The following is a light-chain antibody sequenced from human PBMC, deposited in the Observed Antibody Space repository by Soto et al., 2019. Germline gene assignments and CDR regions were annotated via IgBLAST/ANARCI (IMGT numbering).Light chain of an antibody. CDR2: DAS. CDR3: QQRRKWPIT. V-gene: IGKV3-11*01. Sequence: ESVFTQSPCTLPLSTGERATLSCRASQSVSSYLAWYQQKPGQAPRLLIYDASNRATGIPARFSGSGSGTDFTLTISSLEPEDFAVYYCQQRRKWPITFGQGTRLEIK. CDR1: QSVSSY. J-gene: IGKJ5*01.